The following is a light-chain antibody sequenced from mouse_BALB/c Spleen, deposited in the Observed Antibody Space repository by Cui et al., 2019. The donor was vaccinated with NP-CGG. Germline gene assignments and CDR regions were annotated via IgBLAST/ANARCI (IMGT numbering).Light chain of an antibody. V-gene: IGLV1*01. CDR2: GTN. J-gene: IGLJ1*01. CDR3: TLWYSNHWV. CDR1: TGAVTTSNY. Sequence: QAVLTLESALTTSPGETVTLTCRSNTGAVTTSNYANWVQEKPDHLFTGLIGGTNNRAPGVPARFSGSLIGDKAALTITGAQTEDEAIYFCTLWYSNHWVFGGGTKLTVL.